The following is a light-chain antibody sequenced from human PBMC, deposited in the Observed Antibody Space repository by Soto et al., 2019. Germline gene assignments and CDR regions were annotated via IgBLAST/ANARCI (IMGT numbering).Light chain of an antibody. V-gene: IGKV1-39*01. CDR3: QHGYSTPLT. Sequence: DIPVTQSPSSLSASFGDSVTIXXRSSQSISTYLHWYQQKPGKAPNIXIYAASTLQSGVPSRFSGSGAGTDFTLTISSLQPEDFATYFCQHGYSTPLTFGGGTKVDIK. CDR2: AAS. CDR1: QSISTY. J-gene: IGKJ4*01.